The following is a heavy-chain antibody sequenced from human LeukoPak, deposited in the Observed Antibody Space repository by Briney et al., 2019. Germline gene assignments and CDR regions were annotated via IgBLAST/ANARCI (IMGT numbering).Heavy chain of an antibody. Sequence: PGGSLRLSCAASGFTFSSYAMSWVRQAPGKGLEWVSAISGSGSSTYYADSVKGRFTISRDNSKNTLYLQMNSLRAEDTAVYYCAKHCTNGVCYDYWGQGTLVTVSS. J-gene: IGHJ4*02. D-gene: IGHD2-8*01. CDR3: AKHCTNGVCYDY. CDR2: ISGSGSST. CDR1: GFTFSSYA. V-gene: IGHV3-23*01.